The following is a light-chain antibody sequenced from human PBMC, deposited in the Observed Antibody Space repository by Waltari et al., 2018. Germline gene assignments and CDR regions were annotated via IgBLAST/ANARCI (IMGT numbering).Light chain of an antibody. CDR2: AAS. CDR1: QGIGND. Sequence: AIQMAQSPSSLSAYVGDRVTISCRTSQGIGNDLGWYQQKPGKAPKLLIYAASSLQSGVSSRFSGSGSGTEFTLTISSLQPEDFATYYCQQYHSSPITFGQGTRLEIK. J-gene: IGKJ5*01. CDR3: QQYHSSPIT. V-gene: IGKV1-6*01.